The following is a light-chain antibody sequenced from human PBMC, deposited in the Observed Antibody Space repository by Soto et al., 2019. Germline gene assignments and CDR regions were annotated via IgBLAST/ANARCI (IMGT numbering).Light chain of an antibody. CDR1: SSNIGSNY. V-gene: IGLV1-44*01. CDR2: SNN. CDR3: AAWDDSLNAFYV. J-gene: IGLJ1*01. Sequence: QSVLTQPPSASGTPGQRGTISCSGSSSNIGSNYVNWYQQLPGTAPKLLIYSNNQRPSGVPDRFSGSKSGPSASLAISGLQSEDAAGYYCAAWDDSLNAFYVFGPGTKVTV.